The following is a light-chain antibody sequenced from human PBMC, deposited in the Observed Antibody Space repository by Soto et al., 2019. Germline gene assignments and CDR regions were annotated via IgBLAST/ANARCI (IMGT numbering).Light chain of an antibody. Sequence: DIPTTQSPPSLSASMGDRITITCRASQSINTYLNWYQQKPGNAPKLLIYAASSLQSGVPSRFSGNGSGTDFTLSISSLRPEDFATYYCQQSYRTPWTFGPGTKVDIK. CDR1: QSINTY. V-gene: IGKV1-39*01. CDR3: QQSYRTPWT. CDR2: AAS. J-gene: IGKJ1*01.